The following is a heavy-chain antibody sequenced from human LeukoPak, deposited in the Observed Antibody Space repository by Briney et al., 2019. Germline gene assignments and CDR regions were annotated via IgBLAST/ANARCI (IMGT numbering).Heavy chain of an antibody. J-gene: IGHJ4*02. CDR3: AKGYSGYDWSLVDY. CDR1: GFTFSSYG. CDR2: ISYDGSNK. Sequence: GGSLRLSCAASGFTFSSYGMHWVRQAPGKGLEWVAVISYDGSNKYYADSVKGRCTISRDNSKNTLYLQMNSLRAEDTAVYYCAKGYSGYDWSLVDYWGQGTLVTVSS. V-gene: IGHV3-30*18. D-gene: IGHD5-12*01.